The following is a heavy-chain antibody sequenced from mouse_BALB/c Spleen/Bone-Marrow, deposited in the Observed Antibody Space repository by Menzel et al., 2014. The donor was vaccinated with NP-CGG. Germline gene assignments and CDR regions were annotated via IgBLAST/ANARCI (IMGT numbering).Heavy chain of an antibody. CDR3: VRSYYYGSRGFAY. J-gene: IGHJ3*01. Sequence: VQLKESGGGLVQPKGSLKPSCAASGFTFNTYAMNWVRQAPGKGLEWVARIKSKSNNYATYYADSVKDRFTISRDDSQSMLYLQMNNLKTEDTAMYYCVRSYYYGSRGFAYWGQGTLVTVSA. CDR1: GFTFNTYA. CDR2: IKSKSNNYAT. V-gene: IGHV10-1*02. D-gene: IGHD1-1*01.